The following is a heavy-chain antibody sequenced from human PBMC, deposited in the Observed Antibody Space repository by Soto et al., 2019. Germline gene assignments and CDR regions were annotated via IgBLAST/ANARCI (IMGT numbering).Heavy chain of an antibody. CDR3: ARGGGVAARPDYYYYYYMDV. V-gene: IGHV1-2*04. D-gene: IGHD6-6*01. Sequence: QVQLVQSGAEVKKPGASVKVSCKASGYTFTGYYMHWVRQAPGQGLEWMGWINPNSGGTNYAQKFQGWVTMTRDTPIRPGYRGLGRLRSDDTAVYYCARGGGVAARPDYYYYYYMDVWGKGTTVTVSS. CDR1: GYTFTGYY. J-gene: IGHJ6*03. CDR2: INPNSGGT.